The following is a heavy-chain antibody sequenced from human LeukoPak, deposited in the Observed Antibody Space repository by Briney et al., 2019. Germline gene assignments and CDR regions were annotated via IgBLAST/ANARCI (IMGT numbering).Heavy chain of an antibody. V-gene: IGHV3-9*01. CDR3: AKDLNEGSYPIDAFDM. D-gene: IGHD1-26*01. CDR2: ISWNSDNI. Sequence: GGSRRLSCAASGFTFGDFAMHWVRQAPGRGPEWVSGISWNSDNIGYVDSVEGRFTISRDNAKNSLYLQMNSLRAEDTALYYCAKDLNEGSYPIDAFDMWGQGTMVTVSS. CDR1: GFTFGDFA. J-gene: IGHJ3*02.